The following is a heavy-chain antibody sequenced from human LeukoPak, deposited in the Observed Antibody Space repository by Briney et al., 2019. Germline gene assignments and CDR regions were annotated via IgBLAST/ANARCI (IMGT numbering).Heavy chain of an antibody. J-gene: IGHJ4*02. CDR1: GFTFSSYW. CDR3: ARAGGYASSWAY. Sequence: GGSLRLSCAASGFTFSSYWMSWVGQAPGKGLEGVANIKQDGSEKNYVDSVKGRFTISRGNAKNSLDLQMNSLRAEDTAVYYCARAGGYASSWAYWGQGTLITVSS. V-gene: IGHV3-7*01. D-gene: IGHD5-12*01. CDR2: IKQDGSEK.